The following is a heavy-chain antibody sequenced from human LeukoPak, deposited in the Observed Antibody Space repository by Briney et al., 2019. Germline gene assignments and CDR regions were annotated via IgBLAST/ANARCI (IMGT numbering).Heavy chain of an antibody. J-gene: IGHJ6*02. Sequence: GGSLRLSCAASGFTFSSYSMNWVRQAPGKGLEWVSFISSSSSYIYYADSVKGRFTISRDNAKNSLYLQMNSLRAEDTAVYYCARDWGYYYYGMDVWGQGTTVTVSS. CDR3: ARDWGYYYYGMDV. CDR2: ISSSSSYI. V-gene: IGHV3-21*01. CDR1: GFTFSSYS. D-gene: IGHD3-16*01.